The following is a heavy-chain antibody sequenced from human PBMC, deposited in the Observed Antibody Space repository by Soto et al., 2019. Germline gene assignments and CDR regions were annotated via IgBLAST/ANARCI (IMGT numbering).Heavy chain of an antibody. CDR2: IIPLLGIE. CDR3: AHEAGHERGFDP. D-gene: IGHD6-13*01. V-gene: IGHV1-69*10. J-gene: IGHJ5*02. CDR1: GGTFSTYD. Sequence: SVKVSCKASGGTFSTYDISWVRQAPGQGLEWMGGIIPLLGIEHYSEKVQGRVTITADESTSTFYMELSSLRFEDTAVYYCAHEAGHERGFDPWGQGTLVTVSS.